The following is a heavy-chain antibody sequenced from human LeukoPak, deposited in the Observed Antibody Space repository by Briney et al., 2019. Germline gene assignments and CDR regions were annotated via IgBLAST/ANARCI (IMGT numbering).Heavy chain of an antibody. CDR1: GYTFTGYY. CDR3: ARQMTTVRPNWFDP. CDR2: INPNSGGT. V-gene: IGHV1-2*02. D-gene: IGHD4-17*01. J-gene: IGHJ5*02. Sequence: GASVKVSCKASGYTFTGYYMHWVRQAPGQGLGWMGWINPNSGGTNYAQKFQGRVTMTRDTSISTAYMELSRLRSDDTAVYYCARQMTTVRPNWFDPWGQGTLVTVSS.